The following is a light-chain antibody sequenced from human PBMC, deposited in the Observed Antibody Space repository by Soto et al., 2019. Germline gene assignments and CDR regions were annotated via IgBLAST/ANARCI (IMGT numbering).Light chain of an antibody. CDR3: QQLNSYSYT. Sequence: DIQLTQSPSFLSASVGDRVTITCRASQGISSYLAWYQQKPGKAHKLLIYAASTLQSGVPSRFSGSGSGTEFTLTISSLQPEDFATYYGQQLNSYSYTFGQGTKLEIK. V-gene: IGKV1-9*01. CDR2: AAS. J-gene: IGKJ2*01. CDR1: QGISSY.